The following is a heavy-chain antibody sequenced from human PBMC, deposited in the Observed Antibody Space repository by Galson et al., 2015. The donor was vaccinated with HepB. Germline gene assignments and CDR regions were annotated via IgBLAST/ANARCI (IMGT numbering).Heavy chain of an antibody. V-gene: IGHV3-30*18. CDR3: AKGSLKMSVSINWYFDL. CDR1: GFTFSSYS. CDR2: ISYDGSNK. Sequence: SLRLSCAASGFTFSSYSMNWVRQAPGKGLEWVAVISYDGSNKYYADSVKGRFTISRDNSKNTLYLQMNSLRAEDTAVYYCAKGSLKMSVSINWYFDLWGRGTLVTVSS. D-gene: IGHD5/OR15-5a*01. J-gene: IGHJ2*01.